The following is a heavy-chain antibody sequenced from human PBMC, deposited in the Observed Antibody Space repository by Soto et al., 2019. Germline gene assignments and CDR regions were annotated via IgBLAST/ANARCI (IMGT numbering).Heavy chain of an antibody. D-gene: IGHD3-10*01. V-gene: IGHV5-51*01. J-gene: IGHJ4*01. CDR3: ARHSTSAPKDY. CDR1: GYSFTTYW. Sequence: GESLNISCKGSGYSFTTYWIAWVRQMPGKGLEWVGIIYPGDSDTRYSPSFEGHVTISVDKSISTAFLQWNGLKASDNAIYYCARHSTSAPKDYWGQGTLVTVS. CDR2: IYPGDSDT.